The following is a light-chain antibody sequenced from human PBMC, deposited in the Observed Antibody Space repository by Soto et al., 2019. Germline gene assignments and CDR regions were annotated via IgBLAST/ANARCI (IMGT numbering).Light chain of an antibody. CDR3: SSYTSSSTVAV. CDR1: RSDIGSYDY. J-gene: IGLJ1*01. CDR2: EVS. V-gene: IGLV2-14*01. Sequence: QPALTQPASASGSPGQAITVSCTGTRSDIGSYDYVSWYQQHPGKAPTVINSEVSKQPSGVSDRFAGSKSGSTASLTISGLQADDEAGYYCSSYTSSSTVAVSGTGTKLTVL.